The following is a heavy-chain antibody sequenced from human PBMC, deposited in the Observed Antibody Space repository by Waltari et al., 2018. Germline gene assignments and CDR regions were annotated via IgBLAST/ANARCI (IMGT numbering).Heavy chain of an antibody. J-gene: IGHJ5*02. CDR1: RFSLRNPRMG. CDR3: ARMSCSTTSCYTSYGFDP. Sequence: QVTLKESGPVLVKPTETLTLTCTVSRFSLRNPRMGVSWTRQPPGKALEWLAHIFSNDEKADSTSLESRLTISKDTSKSQVVLTMTNVDPVDTATYYCARMSCSTTSCYTSYGFDPWGQGTLVTVS. CDR2: IFSNDEK. V-gene: IGHV2-26*01. D-gene: IGHD2-2*02.